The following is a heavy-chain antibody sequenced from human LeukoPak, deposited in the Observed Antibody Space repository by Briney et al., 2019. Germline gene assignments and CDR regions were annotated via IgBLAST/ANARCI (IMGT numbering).Heavy chain of an antibody. J-gene: IGHJ4*02. CDR2: INSGGYT. D-gene: IGHD5-12*01. CDR1: GFTFSNSV. V-gene: IGHV3-23*01. Sequence: AGGSLRLSCAASGFTFSNSVMSWVRQAPGKGLEWVSTINSGGYTSYADSVEGRFTISRDNSKNTLSLQMNTLRAEDTAVYYCASPRPGFPFEYWGQGTLVTVSS. CDR3: ASPRPGFPFEY.